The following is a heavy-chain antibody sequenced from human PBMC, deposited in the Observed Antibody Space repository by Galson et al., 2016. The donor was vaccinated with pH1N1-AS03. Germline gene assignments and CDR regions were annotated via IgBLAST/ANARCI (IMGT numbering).Heavy chain of an antibody. CDR3: ARGKDFWSGYPDDAFDI. V-gene: IGHV3-7*03. J-gene: IGHJ3*02. D-gene: IGHD3-3*01. CDR2: IKQDGSEK. CDR1: GITFSGYW. Sequence: SLRLSCAASGITFSGYWMTWVRQAPGKGLEWVANIKQDGSEKYSADSVKGRFTISRDNAKNSLYLQMNSLRAEDTAVYYWARGKDFWSGYPDDAFDIWGQGTMVTVSS.